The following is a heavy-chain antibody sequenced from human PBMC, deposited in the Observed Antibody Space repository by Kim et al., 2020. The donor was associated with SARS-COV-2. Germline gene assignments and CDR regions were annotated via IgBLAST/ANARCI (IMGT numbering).Heavy chain of an antibody. CDR2: IYYSGST. CDR1: GGSISSSSYY. V-gene: IGHV4-39*01. J-gene: IGHJ4*02. D-gene: IGHD3-10*01. CDR3: ARPNYYGSGSYLN. Sequence: SETLSLTCTVSGGSISSSSYYWGWIRQPPGKWLEWIGSIYYSGSTYYNPSLKSRVTISVDTSKNQFSLKLSSVTAADTAVYYCARPNYYGSGSYLNWGQGTLVTVSS.